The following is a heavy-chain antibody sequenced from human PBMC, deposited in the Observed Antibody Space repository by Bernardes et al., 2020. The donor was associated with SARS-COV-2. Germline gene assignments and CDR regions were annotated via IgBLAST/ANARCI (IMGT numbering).Heavy chain of an antibody. J-gene: IGHJ4*02. CDR2: IWSDGSNE. V-gene: IGHV3-33*01. CDR1: GFSFRNYG. CDR3: ARGLYGSGAYYNVLDY. D-gene: IGHD3-10*01. Sequence: GGSLRLSCAASGFSFRNYGMHWVRQAPGKGLEWVALIWSDGSNEHYADSVQGRFIISRDNSKNTLYLQMNSLRVEDAAVYYCARGLYGSGAYYNVLDYWGQGTLVGVSS.